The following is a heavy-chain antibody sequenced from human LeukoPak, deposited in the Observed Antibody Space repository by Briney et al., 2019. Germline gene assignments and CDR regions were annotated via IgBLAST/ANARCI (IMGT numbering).Heavy chain of an antibody. D-gene: IGHD3-10*01. Sequence: PGGSLRLSCAASGFTFSSYAMSWVRQAPGKGLEWVGFIRSKAYGGTTEYAASVKGRFTISRDDSKSIAYLQMNSLKTEDTAVYYCTRGPDLYYYGSGSYSWFDPWGQGTLVTVSS. CDR1: GFTFSSYA. J-gene: IGHJ5*02. V-gene: IGHV3-49*04. CDR2: IRSKAYGGTT. CDR3: TRGPDLYYYGSGSYSWFDP.